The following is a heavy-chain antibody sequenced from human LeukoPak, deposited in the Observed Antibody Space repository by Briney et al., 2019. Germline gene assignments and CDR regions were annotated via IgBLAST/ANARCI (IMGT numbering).Heavy chain of an antibody. Sequence: SQTLSLTCTVSGGSISSGSYYWSWIRQPAGKGLEWIGRIYTSGSTNYNPSLKSRVTISVDTSKNQFSLKLSFVTAADTAVYYCARDLGAPYAFDIWGQGTMVTVSS. V-gene: IGHV4-61*02. D-gene: IGHD1-26*01. J-gene: IGHJ3*02. CDR3: ARDLGAPYAFDI. CDR2: IYTSGST. CDR1: GGSISSGSYY.